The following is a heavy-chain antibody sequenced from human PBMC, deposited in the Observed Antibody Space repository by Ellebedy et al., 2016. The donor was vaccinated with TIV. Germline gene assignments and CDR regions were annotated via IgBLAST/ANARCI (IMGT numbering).Heavy chain of an antibody. CDR1: GVTFSSYG. Sequence: PGGSLRLSCAASGVTFSSYGMHWVRQAPGKGLEWVAVIWYDGSNKYYADSVKGRFTISRDNSKNTLYLQMHSLRAEDTAVYYCARDSGDSSSWSKTTYYYDGMDVWGQGTTVTVSS. V-gene: IGHV3-33*01. CDR3: ARDSGDSSSWSKTTYYYDGMDV. CDR2: IWYDGSNK. D-gene: IGHD6-13*01. J-gene: IGHJ6*02.